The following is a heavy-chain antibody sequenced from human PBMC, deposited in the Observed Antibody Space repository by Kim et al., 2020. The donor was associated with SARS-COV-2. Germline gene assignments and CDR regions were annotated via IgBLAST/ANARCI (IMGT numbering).Heavy chain of an antibody. CDR3: ASSYSSGWYYFDY. D-gene: IGHD6-19*01. J-gene: IGHJ4*02. Sequence: YADSVKGRFTNSRDNAKNSLYLHMNSLRAEDTAVYYCASSYSSGWYYFDYWGQGTLVTVSS. V-gene: IGHV3-21*01.